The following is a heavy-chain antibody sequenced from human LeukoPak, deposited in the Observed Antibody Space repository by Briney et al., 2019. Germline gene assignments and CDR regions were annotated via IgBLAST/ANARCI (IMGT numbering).Heavy chain of an antibody. Sequence: SETLSLTCAVYGDSFSDYFWSWIRHVPGKGLEWIGQIEHRGTATYSPSFKSPVTISVDTSKNQFSLKLTSVTAADTAVYYCVRGPNDSDHDFDYWAREPWSPSPQ. CDR1: GDSFSDYF. J-gene: IGHJ4*02. V-gene: IGHV4-34*01. CDR3: VRGPNDSDHDFDY. CDR2: IEHRGTA. D-gene: IGHD1-14*01.